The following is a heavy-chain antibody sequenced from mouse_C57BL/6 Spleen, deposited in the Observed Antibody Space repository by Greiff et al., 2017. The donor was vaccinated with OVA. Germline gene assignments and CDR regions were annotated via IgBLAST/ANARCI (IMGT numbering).Heavy chain of an antibody. CDR3: AIGNPFYYGIAMDY. CDR2: ISYDGSN. V-gene: IGHV3-6*01. Sequence: EVKLMESGPGLVKPSQSLSLTCSVTGYSFTSGYYWNWIRQFPGNILELLGYISYDGSNNYNPSLKNRISITRDTSKNQFFLKLNSVTTEDTATYYCAIGNPFYYGIAMDYWGQGTSVTVSS. CDR1: GYSFTSGYY. J-gene: IGHJ4*01. D-gene: IGHD1-1*01.